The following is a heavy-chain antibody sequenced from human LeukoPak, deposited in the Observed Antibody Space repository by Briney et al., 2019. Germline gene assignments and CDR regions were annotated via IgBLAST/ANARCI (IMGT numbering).Heavy chain of an antibody. D-gene: IGHD3-22*01. CDR3: ARALPAVGNYYDSSGYYDY. V-gene: IGHV4-59*01. J-gene: IGHJ4*02. Sequence: SETLSLTCTVSVGSISSYYWSWIRQPPGKGLEWIGYIYYSGSTNYNPSLKSRVTISVDTSKNQYYLKLSSVTAAVTAVYYCARALPAVGNYYDSSGYYDYWGQGTLVTVSS. CDR1: VGSISSYY. CDR2: IYYSGST.